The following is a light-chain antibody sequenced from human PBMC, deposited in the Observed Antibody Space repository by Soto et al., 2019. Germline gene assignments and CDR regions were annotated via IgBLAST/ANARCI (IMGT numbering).Light chain of an antibody. CDR2: EGT. J-gene: IGLJ2*01. Sequence: QSVLTQPASVSGSPGQSITISCTGTSSDVGSHNLVSWYQHHPGKAPKLMIYEGTKRPSGVSNRFSGSKSGNTASLTISGLQAEDEADYYCCSYAGTYSYVVFGGGTKVTVL. CDR3: CSYAGTYSYVV. CDR1: SSDVGSHNL. V-gene: IGLV2-23*01.